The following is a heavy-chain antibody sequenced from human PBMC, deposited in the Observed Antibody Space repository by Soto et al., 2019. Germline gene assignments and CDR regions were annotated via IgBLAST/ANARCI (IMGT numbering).Heavy chain of an antibody. CDR2: MSYDGSNK. CDR1: GLTSNTYG. Sequence: PGGSLRLSCTTSGLTSNTYGMFWVRQAPGKGLEWVAVMSYDGSNKYYEDSVKGRFTISRDNSKNTLYLQMNNLRAEDTAVYYCALSKNIAYPFDHWGPGTRVTVYS. V-gene: IGHV3-30*03. D-gene: IGHD2-21*01. CDR3: ALSKNIAYPFDH. J-gene: IGHJ5*02.